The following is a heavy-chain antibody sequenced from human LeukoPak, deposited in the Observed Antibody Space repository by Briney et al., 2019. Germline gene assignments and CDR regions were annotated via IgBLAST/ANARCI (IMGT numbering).Heavy chain of an antibody. Sequence: GGSLRLSCAASGFTFSSYAMHWVRQAPGKGLEWVAVISYDGSNKYYADSMKGRFTISRDNTKNTLYLQMNSLRAEDTAVYYCARDRPRWIQLWLVDFDYWGQGTLVTVSS. CDR1: GFTFSSYA. CDR2: ISYDGSNK. J-gene: IGHJ4*02. V-gene: IGHV3-30-3*01. CDR3: ARDRPRWIQLWLVDFDY. D-gene: IGHD5-18*01.